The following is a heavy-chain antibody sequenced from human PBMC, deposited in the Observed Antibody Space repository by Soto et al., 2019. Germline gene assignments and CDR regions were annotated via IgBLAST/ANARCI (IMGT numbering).Heavy chain of an antibody. J-gene: IGHJ6*02. CDR3: ARGDYYDSSGYYYYYYGMDV. V-gene: IGHV1-69*13. D-gene: IGHD3-22*01. Sequence: SVMFSCKASGGSFSSYAISWGRQAPGQGLEWMGGIIPIFGTANYAQKFQGRVTITADESTSTAYMELSSLRSEDTAVYYCARGDYYDSSGYYYYYYGMDVWGQGTTVTVSS. CDR1: GGSFSSYA. CDR2: IIPIFGTA.